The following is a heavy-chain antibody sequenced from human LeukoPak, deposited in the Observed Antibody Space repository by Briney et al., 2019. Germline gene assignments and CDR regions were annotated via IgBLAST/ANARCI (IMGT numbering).Heavy chain of an antibody. CDR3: ARHECYYDSSGCNWFDP. J-gene: IGHJ5*02. Sequence: SSETLSLTCTVSGGSISSSSYYWGWLRQPPGKGLEWIGSIYYSGSTYYNPSLKSRVTISVDTSKNQFSLKLSSVTAADTAVYYCARHECYYDSSGCNWFDPWGQGTLVTVSS. V-gene: IGHV4-39*01. D-gene: IGHD3-22*01. CDR1: GGSISSSSYY. CDR2: IYYSGST.